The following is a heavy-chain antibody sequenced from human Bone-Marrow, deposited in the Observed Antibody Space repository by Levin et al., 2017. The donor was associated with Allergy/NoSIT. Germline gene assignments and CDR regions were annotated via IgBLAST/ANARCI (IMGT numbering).Heavy chain of an antibody. Sequence: GGSLRLSCAASGFTFSDYYMSWIRQAPGKGLEWVSYISSSGSTIYYADSVKGRFTISRDNAKNSLYLQMNSLRAEDTAVYYCARGSIAAAGTYYYYYGMDVWGQGTTVTVSS. V-gene: IGHV3-11*01. CDR1: GFTFSDYY. D-gene: IGHD6-13*01. CDR2: ISSSGSTI. CDR3: ARGSIAAAGTYYYYYGMDV. J-gene: IGHJ6*02.